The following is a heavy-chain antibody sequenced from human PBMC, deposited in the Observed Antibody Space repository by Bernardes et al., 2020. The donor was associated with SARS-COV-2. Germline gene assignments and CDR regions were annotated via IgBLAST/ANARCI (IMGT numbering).Heavy chain of an antibody. D-gene: IGHD6-13*01. J-gene: IGHJ3*02. CDR2: INPNSGGT. Sequence: SVKVSCKASGYTFTDYYIHWVRQAPGQGLEWMGWINPNSGGTNYAQKFQGRVTMTRDTSISTAYMELSRLRSDDAAVYYCARRYSRNGFDIWGQGTMVPVSS. CDR1: GYTFTDYY. V-gene: IGHV1-2*02. CDR3: ARRYSRNGFDI.